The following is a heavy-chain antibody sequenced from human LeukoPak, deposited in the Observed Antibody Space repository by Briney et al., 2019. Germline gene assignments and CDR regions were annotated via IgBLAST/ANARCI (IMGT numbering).Heavy chain of an antibody. V-gene: IGHV1-69*04. D-gene: IGHD6-6*01. CDR3: AREAVAARHFDY. CDR2: IIPILGIA. J-gene: IGHJ4*02. Sequence: ASVKVFCKASGGTFSSYAISWVRQAPGQGLEWMGRIIPILGIANYAQKFQGRVTITADKSTSTAYMELSSLRSEDTAVYYCAREAVAARHFDYWGQGTLVTVSS. CDR1: GGTFSSYA.